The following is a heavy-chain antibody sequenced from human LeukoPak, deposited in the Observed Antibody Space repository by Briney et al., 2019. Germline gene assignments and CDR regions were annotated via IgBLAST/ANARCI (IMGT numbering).Heavy chain of an antibody. D-gene: IGHD6-13*01. V-gene: IGHV3-66*04. CDR1: GFTVSSNY. CDR2: IYSGGST. J-gene: IGHJ6*02. CDR3: ARQYGPGIAAAGDYYYYYGMDV. Sequence: GGSLRLSCAASGFTVSSNYMSWVRQAPGKGLEWVSVIYSGGSTYYADSVKGRFTISRDNSKNTLYLQMNSPRAEDTAVYYCARQYGPGIAAAGDYYYYYGMDVWGQGTTVTVSS.